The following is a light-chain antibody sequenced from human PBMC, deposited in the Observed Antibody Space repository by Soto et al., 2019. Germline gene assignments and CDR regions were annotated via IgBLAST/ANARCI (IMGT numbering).Light chain of an antibody. V-gene: IGLV2-14*01. CDR1: SSDVGGYNY. CDR3: SSYTSSSLYV. J-gene: IGLJ1*01. CDR2: EVS. Sequence: QSVLTQPASVSGSPGQSITISCTGTSSDVGGYNYVSWYQQHPGKAPKLMIYEVSNRPSGVSNRFSGSKSGNTDSLTISGLQAEDEADYYCSSYTSSSLYVFGTGTKLTVL.